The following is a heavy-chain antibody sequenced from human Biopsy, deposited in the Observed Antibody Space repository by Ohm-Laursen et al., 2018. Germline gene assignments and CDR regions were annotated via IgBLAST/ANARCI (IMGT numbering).Heavy chain of an antibody. V-gene: IGHV1-69*06. CDR3: ATKLTGYFHH. CDR2: NIPILGTG. CDR1: GGTFINYA. Sequence: SSVKVSCKASGGTFINYAISWVRQAPGQGLEWLGENIPILGTGNYAQKFQDRVTVAADTSTSTATMELRSLRSDDTAVYYCATKLTGYFHHWGQGTLVIVSS. J-gene: IGHJ1*01. D-gene: IGHD3-9*01.